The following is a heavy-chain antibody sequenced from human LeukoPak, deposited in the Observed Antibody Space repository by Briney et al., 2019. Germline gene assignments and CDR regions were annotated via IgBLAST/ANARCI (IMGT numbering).Heavy chain of an antibody. CDR2: ISTYNDNT. V-gene: IGHV1-18*04. CDR3: ARDRWGVNYYQYMDV. D-gene: IGHD3-10*01. J-gene: IGHJ6*03. CDR1: GYSFSDFY. Sequence: ASVKVSCKASGYSFSDFYMVWVRQAPGQGLEWMGWISTYNDNTNYAQGLQGRVTMTTDTATSTAYMELSSLRADDTAVYYCARDRWGVNYYQYMDVWGKGTTVTVSS.